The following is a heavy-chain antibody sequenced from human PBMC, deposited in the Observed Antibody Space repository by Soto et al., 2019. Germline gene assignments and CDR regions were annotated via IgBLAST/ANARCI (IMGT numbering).Heavy chain of an antibody. J-gene: IGHJ6*02. CDR2: IVVGSGNT. CDR3: AVTGTTFGMDV. D-gene: IGHD1-7*01. V-gene: IGHV1-58*01. Sequence: SVKVSCKASGFTFTSSAVQWVRQARGQRLEWIGWIVVGSGNTNYAQKFQGRVTITADESTSTAYMELSSLRSEDTAVYYCAVTGTTFGMDVWGQGTTVTVSS. CDR1: GFTFTSSA.